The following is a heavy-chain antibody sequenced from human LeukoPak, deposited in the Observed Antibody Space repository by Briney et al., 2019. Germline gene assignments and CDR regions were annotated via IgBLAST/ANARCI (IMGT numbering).Heavy chain of an antibody. J-gene: IGHJ4*02. CDR2: INPNSGGT. CDR3: AREGIASPVDY. V-gene: IGHV1-2*06. D-gene: IGHD6-13*01. Sequence: ASVKASSKASGYTFTGYYMHWVRQAPGQGLEWMGRINPNSGGTNYAQKFQGRVTMTRDTSISTAYMELSRLRSDDTAVYYCAREGIASPVDYWGQGTLVTVSS. CDR1: GYTFTGYY.